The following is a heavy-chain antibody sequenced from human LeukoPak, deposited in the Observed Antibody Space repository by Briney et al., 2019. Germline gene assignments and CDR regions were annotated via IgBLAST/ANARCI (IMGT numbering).Heavy chain of an antibody. J-gene: IGHJ3*02. CDR2: MNPNSGNT. CDR1: GYTFTKYH. D-gene: IGHD4-17*01. V-gene: IGHV1-8*03. Sequence: ASVKVSCKASGYTFTKYHIHWVRQAPGQGLEWMGWMNPNSGNTGYAQKFQGRVTITRNTSISTAYMELSSLRSEDTAVYYCAREKTTTDAFDIWGQGTMVTVSS. CDR3: AREKTTTDAFDI.